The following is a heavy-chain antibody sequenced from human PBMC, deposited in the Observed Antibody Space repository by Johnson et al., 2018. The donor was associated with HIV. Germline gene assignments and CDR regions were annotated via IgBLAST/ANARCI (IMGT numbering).Heavy chain of an antibody. J-gene: IGHJ3*02. CDR2: ISYDGSNK. CDR1: GFTFSSYA. CDR3: AREGRGRIDAFDI. Sequence: QVQLVESGGGVVQPGRSLRLSCAASGFTFSSYAMHWVRQAPGKGLEWVAVISYDGSNKYYADSVKGRFTISRDNSKNTLYLQMGSLSAEVMVVYYCAREGRGRIDAFDIWGQGTMVTVSS. D-gene: IGHD3-16*01. V-gene: IGHV3-30*14.